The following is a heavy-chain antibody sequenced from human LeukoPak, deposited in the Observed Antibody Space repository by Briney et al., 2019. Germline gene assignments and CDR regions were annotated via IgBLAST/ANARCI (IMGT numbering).Heavy chain of an antibody. CDR1: GGSISSYY. D-gene: IGHD3-3*01. J-gene: IGHJ5*02. Sequence: SETLSLTCTVSGGSISSYYWSWIRQPAGKGLEWIGRFYNSGRTNFNPSLKSRVTISADTSKNQFSLELRSVTAADTAVYYCARGDLKSDWFDPWGQGTLVIVST. CDR3: ARGDLKSDWFDP. CDR2: FYNSGRT. V-gene: IGHV4-4*07.